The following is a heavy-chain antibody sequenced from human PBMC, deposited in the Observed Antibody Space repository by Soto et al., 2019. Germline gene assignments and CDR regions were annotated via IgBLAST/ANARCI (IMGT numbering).Heavy chain of an antibody. D-gene: IGHD3-9*01. V-gene: IGHV3-11*06. Sequence: QVQLVESGGGLVKPGGSLRLSCAASGFTFSDYYMSWIRQAPGKGLEWVSYISSSSSYTNYTDSVKGRFTISRDNAKNSLYLQMNSLRAEDTAVYYCARDYAIGDAFDIWGQGTMVTVSS. CDR1: GFTFSDYY. J-gene: IGHJ3*02. CDR2: ISSSSSYT. CDR3: ARDYAIGDAFDI.